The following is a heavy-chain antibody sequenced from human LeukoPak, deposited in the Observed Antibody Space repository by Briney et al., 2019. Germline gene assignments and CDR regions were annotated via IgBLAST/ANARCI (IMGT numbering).Heavy chain of an antibody. CDR1: GFTFSSYW. Sequence: GGSLRLSCAASGFTFSSYWMSWVRQDPGKGLEWVANIKQDGSEKYYVDSVKGRFTISRDNAKNSLYLQMNSLRAEDTAVYYCARGTYSSSWGDFFDYWGQGTLVTVSS. D-gene: IGHD6-13*01. CDR2: IKQDGSEK. CDR3: ARGTYSSSWGDFFDY. V-gene: IGHV3-7*03. J-gene: IGHJ4*02.